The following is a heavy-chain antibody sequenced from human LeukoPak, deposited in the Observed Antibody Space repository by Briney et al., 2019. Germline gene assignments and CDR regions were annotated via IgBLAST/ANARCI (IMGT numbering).Heavy chain of an antibody. V-gene: IGHV1-18*01. CDR3: ARDLPRPAYYHDSSGQGFDY. D-gene: IGHD3-22*01. CDR2: ISDYNGNT. J-gene: IGHJ4*02. CDR1: GYTFTSYG. Sequence: ASVKVSCKASGYTFTSYGISWVRQAPGQGLEWMGWISDYNGNTNYAQKLQGRVTMTTDTSTSTAYMELRSLRSDDTAVYYCARDLPRPAYYHDSSGQGFDYWGQGTPVTVSS.